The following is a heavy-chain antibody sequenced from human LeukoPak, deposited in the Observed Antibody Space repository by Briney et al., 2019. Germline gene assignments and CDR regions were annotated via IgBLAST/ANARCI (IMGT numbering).Heavy chain of an antibody. J-gene: IGHJ5*02. CDR3: ARHHDSSGYYSLGFDP. Sequence: SXKGSGYSFTSYWIGWVRQMPGKGLEWMGIIYPGDSDTRYSPSFQGQVTISADKSISTAYLQWSSLKASDTAMYYCARHHDSSGYYSLGFDPWGQGTLVTVSS. V-gene: IGHV5-51*01. CDR2: IYPGDSDT. CDR1: GYSFTSYW. D-gene: IGHD3-22*01.